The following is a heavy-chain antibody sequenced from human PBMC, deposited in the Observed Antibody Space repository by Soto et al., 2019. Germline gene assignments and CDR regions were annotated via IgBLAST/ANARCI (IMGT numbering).Heavy chain of an antibody. CDR3: TTTIFGVVG. V-gene: IGHV3-73*02. D-gene: IGHD3-3*01. CDR1: GFTFSGSA. CDR2: IRSKANSYAT. Sequence: EVQLVESGGGLVQPGGSLKLSCAASGFTFSGSAMHWVRQASGKGLEWVGRIRSKANSYATAYAASVKGRFTISRDDSKSTAYLQMNSLKTEDTAVYYCTTTIFGVVGWGQGTLVTVSS. J-gene: IGHJ4*02.